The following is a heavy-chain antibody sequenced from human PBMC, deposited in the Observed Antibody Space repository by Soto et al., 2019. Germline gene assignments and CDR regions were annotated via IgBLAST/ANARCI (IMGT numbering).Heavy chain of an antibody. J-gene: IGHJ6*02. CDR3: ARSASGAYYYDYAMDV. V-gene: IGHV3-30-3*01. CDR1: GFTFSNYA. D-gene: IGHD6-6*01. CDR2: ISYDGSNK. Sequence: GGSLRLSCAASGFTFSNYAMHCFRQAPGKGLEWVAVISYDGSNKYYADSVKGRLTISRDNSKNTLYLQMNSLRAEDTAVYYCARSASGAYYYDYAMDVWGQGTTVTVSS.